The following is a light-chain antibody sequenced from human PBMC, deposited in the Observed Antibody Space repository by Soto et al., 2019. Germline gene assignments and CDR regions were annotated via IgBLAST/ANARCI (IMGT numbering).Light chain of an antibody. CDR3: QQYNSYWM. J-gene: IGKJ1*01. V-gene: IGKV3-15*01. CDR1: QSVSGN. Sequence: EIVMTQSPVTLSVSPGERATLSCRASQSVSGNLAWYQQRRGQAPRLLMYGASTRATGTPARFSGSGSGTEFTPTISSLKPDDFATYYCQQYNSYWMFGKGTK. CDR2: GAS.